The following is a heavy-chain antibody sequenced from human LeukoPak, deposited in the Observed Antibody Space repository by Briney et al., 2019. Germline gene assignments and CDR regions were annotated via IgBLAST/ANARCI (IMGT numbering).Heavy chain of an antibody. CDR1: GFTFDDYA. Sequence: GGSLRLSCAASGFTFDDYAMHWVRQAPGKGLEWVSGISWNSGSIGYADSVKGRFTISRDNAKSSLYLQMNSLRAEDTALYYCAKDMGGSGVIDYWGQGTLVTVSS. D-gene: IGHD3-10*01. V-gene: IGHV3-9*01. CDR2: ISWNSGSI. J-gene: IGHJ4*02. CDR3: AKDMGGSGVIDY.